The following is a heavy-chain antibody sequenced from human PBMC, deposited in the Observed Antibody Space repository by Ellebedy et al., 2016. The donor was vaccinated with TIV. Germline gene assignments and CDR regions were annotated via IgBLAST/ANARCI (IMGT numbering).Heavy chain of an antibody. J-gene: IGHJ3*02. V-gene: IGHV1-69*13. CDR1: GGTFSSYA. CDR3: AVVTGYDAFDI. D-gene: IGHD2-21*02. Sequence: SVKVSCXASGGTFSSYAISWVRQAPGQGLEWMGGIIPIFGTANYAQKFQGRVTITADESTSTAYMELSSLRSEDTAVYYCAVVTGYDAFDIWGQGTMVTVSS. CDR2: IIPIFGTA.